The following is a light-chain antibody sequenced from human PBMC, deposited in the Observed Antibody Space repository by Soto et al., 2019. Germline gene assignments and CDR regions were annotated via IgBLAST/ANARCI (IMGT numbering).Light chain of an antibody. CDR1: QGVRDD. V-gene: IGKV1-6*01. CDR3: LQERKCPVP. J-gene: IGKJ4*01. CDR2: SAS. Sequence: IQMTQSPSSLSASVGDRVTITCRASQGVRDDVGWYQQKPGKAPKLLIYSASTLQSVVPSRFSGRGSGTDFTLTISGLQPEDCAAYYCLQERKCPVPFGGGTKVDIK.